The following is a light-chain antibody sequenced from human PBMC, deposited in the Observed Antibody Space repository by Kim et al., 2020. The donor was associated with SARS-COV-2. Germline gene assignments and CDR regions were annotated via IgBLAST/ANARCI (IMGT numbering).Light chain of an antibody. Sequence: SSELTQDPAVSVALGQTVRITCQGDSLRSYYASWYQQKPGQAPVLVIYGKNNRPSGIPDRFSGSSSGNTASLPITGAPAEDEADYYCNSRDSSGNQLVFG. CDR2: GKN. V-gene: IGLV3-19*01. CDR1: SLRSYY. CDR3: NSRDSSGNQLV. J-gene: IGLJ3*02.